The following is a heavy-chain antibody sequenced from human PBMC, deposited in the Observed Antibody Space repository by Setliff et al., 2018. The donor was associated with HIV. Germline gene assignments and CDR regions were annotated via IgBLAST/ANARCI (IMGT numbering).Heavy chain of an antibody. CDR3: ARNSPFPPSSGAHFDF. J-gene: IGHJ4*02. CDR2: IHTSTGKP. D-gene: IGHD3-22*01. Sequence: GASVKVSCKASGYSFTTYSINWLRQAPGQGPEWMGWIHTSTGKPTYVRDFTGRFVFSLDTSVNTAFLQISDLKTEYTAVYYCARNSPFPPSSGAHFDFWGPGTLVTVSS. CDR1: GYSFTTYS. V-gene: IGHV7-4-1*02.